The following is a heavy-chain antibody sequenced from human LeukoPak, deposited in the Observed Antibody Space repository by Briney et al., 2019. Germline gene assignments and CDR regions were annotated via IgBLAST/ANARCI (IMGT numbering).Heavy chain of an antibody. CDR3: AKNGDRGAYCTGGTCYPYFYYYVDV. Sequence: PGGSLRLSCAASGITFSSYGMSWVRQAPGKGLEWVSSISSTGGTTYYADSVKGRFTISRDNSKNTLYLQMNSLRAEDTAIYYCAKNGDRGAYCTGGTCYPYFYYYVDVWGKGTTVTI. J-gene: IGHJ6*03. CDR2: ISSTGGTT. V-gene: IGHV3-23*01. D-gene: IGHD2-15*01. CDR1: GITFSSYG.